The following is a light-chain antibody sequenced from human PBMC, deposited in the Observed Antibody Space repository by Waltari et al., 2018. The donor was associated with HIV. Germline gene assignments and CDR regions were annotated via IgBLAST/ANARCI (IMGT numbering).Light chain of an antibody. V-gene: IGKV1-6*01. CDR3: LQDYNYPRT. CDR1: QGIRKD. Sequence: AIQMTQSPSSLSASVGDRVTITCRASQGIRKDLGWYQQKPGEAPKLLIYGASTLQGGVPSRFSGSGFGTDFTLTISNLQPEDFATYYCLQDYNYPRTFGQGTKLEIK. CDR2: GAS. J-gene: IGKJ2*01.